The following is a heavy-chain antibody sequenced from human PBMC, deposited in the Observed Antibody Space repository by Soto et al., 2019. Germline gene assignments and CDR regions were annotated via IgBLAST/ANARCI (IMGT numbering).Heavy chain of an antibody. Sequence: ATTSLTCAVSGGSISCRKWARGEGPHPGKGLEWIGEIYHSGSTNYNPSLKSRVTISVDKSKNQFSLKLSSVTAADTAVYYCARERGGRFWSGYPSEFGYWGQGTLVIVSS. J-gene: IGHJ4*02. D-gene: IGHD3-3*01. CDR3: ARERGGRFWSGYPSEFGY. CDR1: GGSISCRKW. V-gene: IGHV4-4*02. CDR2: IYHSGST.